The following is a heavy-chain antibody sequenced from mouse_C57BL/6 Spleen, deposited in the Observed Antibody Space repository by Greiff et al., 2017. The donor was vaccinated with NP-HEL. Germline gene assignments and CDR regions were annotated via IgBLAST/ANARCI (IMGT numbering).Heavy chain of an antibody. CDR1: GFSFNTYA. J-gene: IGHJ4*01. CDR3: VTYYYGSSPMDY. V-gene: IGHV10-1*01. Sequence: EVNVVESGGGLVQPKGSLKLSCAASGFSFNTYAMNWVRQAPGKGLEWVARIRSKSNNYATYYADSVKDRFTISRDDSESMLYLQMNNLKTEDTAMYYCVTYYYGSSPMDYWGQGTSVTVSS. CDR2: IRSKSNNYAT. D-gene: IGHD1-1*01.